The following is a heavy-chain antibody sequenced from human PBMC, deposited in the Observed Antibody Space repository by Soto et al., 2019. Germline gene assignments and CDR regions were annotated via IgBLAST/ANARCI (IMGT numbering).Heavy chain of an antibody. D-gene: IGHD3-10*01. Sequence: SETLSLTCTVSGGAVSGGRHYWTWIRQPPGKGLEWIGNVYYSGNTNYNPSLKSRLTISVDTSRRQFSLRLNSVTAADTAVYYCARQYYSPNWFDPWGQGTLVTVSS. J-gene: IGHJ5*02. CDR1: GGAVSGGRHY. CDR2: VYYSGNT. CDR3: ARQYYSPNWFDP. V-gene: IGHV4-61*01.